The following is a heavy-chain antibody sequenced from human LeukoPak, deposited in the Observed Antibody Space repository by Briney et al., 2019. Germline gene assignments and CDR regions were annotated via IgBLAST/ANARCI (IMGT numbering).Heavy chain of an antibody. CDR1: GGSISSSSYY. J-gene: IGHJ4*02. Sequence: SETLSLTCTVSGGSISSSSYYWGWIRQPPGKGLEWIGSIYYSGSTYYNPSLKSRVTISVDTSKNQFSLKLSSVTAADTAVYYCARNYYGSGSRGYFDYWGKGTLVTVSS. V-gene: IGHV4-39*01. CDR3: ARNYYGSGSRGYFDY. CDR2: IYYSGST. D-gene: IGHD3-10*01.